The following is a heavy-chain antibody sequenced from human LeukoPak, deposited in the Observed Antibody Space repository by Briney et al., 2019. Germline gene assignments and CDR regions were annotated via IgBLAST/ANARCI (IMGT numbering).Heavy chain of an antibody. D-gene: IGHD5-18*01. J-gene: IGHJ5*02. CDR2: INSDGSST. V-gene: IGHV3-74*01. Sequence: GGSLRLSCAASGFTFSSFWMHWVRQSPGKGLVWVSRINSDGSSTNYADSVKGRFTISRDNARNTLYLQMNSLRAEDTPVYYCARGIQLWTHLTTWGQGTLVTVSS. CDR3: ARGIQLWTHLTT. CDR1: GFTFSSFW.